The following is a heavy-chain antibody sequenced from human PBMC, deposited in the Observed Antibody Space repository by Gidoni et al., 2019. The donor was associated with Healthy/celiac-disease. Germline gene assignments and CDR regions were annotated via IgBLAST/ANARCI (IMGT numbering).Heavy chain of an antibody. D-gene: IGHD6-6*01. J-gene: IGHJ4*02. CDR2: ISAYNGNT. CDR3: ARSRIAARPEAQEIDY. CDR1: GCTFTSYG. V-gene: IGHV1-18*01. Sequence: QVQLVQSGAEVKKPGASVKVSCKASGCTFTSYGISWVRQAPGQGLEWMGWISAYNGNTNYAQKLQGRVTMTTDTSTSTAYMELRSLRSDDTAVYYCARSRIAARPEAQEIDYWGQGTLVTVSS.